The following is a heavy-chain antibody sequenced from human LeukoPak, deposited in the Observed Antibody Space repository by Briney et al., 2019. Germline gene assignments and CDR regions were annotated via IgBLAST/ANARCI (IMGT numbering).Heavy chain of an antibody. J-gene: IGHJ6*02. CDR1: GYTFTGYY. D-gene: IGHD6-13*01. CDR2: INPNSGGT. Sequence: ASVKVPCKASGYTFTGYYMHWVRQAPGQGLEGMGWINPNSGGTNYAQQFQGRVTMTRDTSTSTAYMELSRLRSDDTAVYYCASDPLEDSSSWYQLFGYYYYYGMDVWGQGTTVTVSS. CDR3: ASDPLEDSSSWYQLFGYYYYYGMDV. V-gene: IGHV1-2*02.